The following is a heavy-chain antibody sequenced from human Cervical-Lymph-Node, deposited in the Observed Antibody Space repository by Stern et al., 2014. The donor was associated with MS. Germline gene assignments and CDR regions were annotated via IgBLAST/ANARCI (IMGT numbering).Heavy chain of an antibody. CDR3: ARDIYCSGGTCYFEYFDY. D-gene: IGHD2-15*01. CDR2: ISAYNGNT. V-gene: IGHV1-18*01. J-gene: IGHJ4*02. CDR1: GYTFNSYG. Sequence: QVQLVQSGAEVKKPGASVKVSCKASGYTFNSYGISWVRQAPGQGLEWMGWISAYNGNTNYAQKFQGRVTMTTDTSTSTAYMELRSLRSDDTAVYYCARDIYCSGGTCYFEYFDYWGQGTLVAVS.